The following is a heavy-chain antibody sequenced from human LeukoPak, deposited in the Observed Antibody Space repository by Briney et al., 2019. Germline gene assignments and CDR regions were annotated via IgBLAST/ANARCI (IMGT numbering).Heavy chain of an antibody. J-gene: IGHJ4*02. D-gene: IGHD6-19*01. Sequence: PGGSLRLSRAASGFTFNDHNMDWVRQAPGEGLEWVSIIYGGGSTYYADSVKGRFTISRDNSKNTLYLQMNSLRAEDTAVYYCARGIEVAASFDYWGQGTLVTVSS. CDR2: IYGGGST. CDR1: GFTFNDHN. CDR3: ARGIEVAASFDY. V-gene: IGHV3-66*01.